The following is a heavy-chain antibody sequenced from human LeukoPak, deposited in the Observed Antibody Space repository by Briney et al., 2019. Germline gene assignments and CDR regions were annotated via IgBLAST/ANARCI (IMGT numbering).Heavy chain of an antibody. J-gene: IGHJ1*01. Sequence: PGGSLRLSRAASGFTLSSYWMHWVRQAPGTGLVWVSRIKSDGRTNYADSVKGRFTISRDNAKNTVSLQMNSLRAEDTGVYYCARAPSEIGGYYPEYFRHWGQGTLVIVSS. CDR3: ARAPSEIGGYYPEYFRH. D-gene: IGHD3-22*01. CDR2: IKSDGRT. V-gene: IGHV3-74*01. CDR1: GFTLSSYW.